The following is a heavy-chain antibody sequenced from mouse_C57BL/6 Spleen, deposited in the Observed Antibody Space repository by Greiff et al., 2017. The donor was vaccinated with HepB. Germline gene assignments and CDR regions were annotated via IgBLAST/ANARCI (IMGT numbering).Heavy chain of an antibody. CDR3: AYLLWLRYYFDY. V-gene: IGHV1-81*01. J-gene: IGHJ2*01. CDR2: IYPRSGNT. CDR1: GYTFTSYG. Sequence: LVESGAELARPGASVKLSCKASGYTFTSYGISWVKQRTGQGLEWIGEIYPRSGNTYYNEKFKGKATLTADKSSSTAYMELRSLTSEDSAVYFCAYLLWLRYYFDYWGQATTLTVSS. D-gene: IGHD2-2*01.